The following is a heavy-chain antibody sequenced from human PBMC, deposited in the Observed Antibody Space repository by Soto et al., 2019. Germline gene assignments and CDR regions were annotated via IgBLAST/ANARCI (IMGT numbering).Heavy chain of an antibody. CDR3: ARDLFVYCSGGSCSGVY. V-gene: IGHV1-18*01. CDR1: GYTFTSFG. CDR2: ISAYNGNT. Sequence: QVQLVQSGAEVKKPGASVKVSCKASGYTFTSFGISWVRQAPGQGLEWMGWISAYNGNTNYAQKLQGRVTMTTDTSTSTAYMELRSLRSDDTAVYYCARDLFVYCSGGSCSGVYWGQGTLVTVSS. D-gene: IGHD2-15*01. J-gene: IGHJ4*02.